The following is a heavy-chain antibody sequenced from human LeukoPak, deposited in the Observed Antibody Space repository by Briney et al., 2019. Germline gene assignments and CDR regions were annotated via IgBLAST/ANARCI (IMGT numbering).Heavy chain of an antibody. Sequence: SETLSLTRTVSGGSISSYYWSCIRQPPGKGLEWIGYIYYSGSTNYNPSLKSRVTISVDTSKNQFSLKLSSVTAADTAVYYCARDIIDSSGYYAGWFDPWGQGTLVTVSS. D-gene: IGHD3-22*01. CDR3: ARDIIDSSGYYAGWFDP. J-gene: IGHJ5*02. V-gene: IGHV4-59*01. CDR1: GGSISSYY. CDR2: IYYSGST.